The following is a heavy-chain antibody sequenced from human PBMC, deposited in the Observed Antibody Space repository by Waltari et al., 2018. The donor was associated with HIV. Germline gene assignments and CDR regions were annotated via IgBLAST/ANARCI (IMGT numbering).Heavy chain of an antibody. Sequence: QVQLQESGPGLVKPSGTLSLTCAVSGGSISSSNWWSWVRQRPGKGLEWIGEIYHSGRTNYNPSLKSRVTISVDKSKNQFSLKLSSVTAADTAVYYCARGSFCSGGSCSTSHATGYYFDYWGQGTLVTVSS. J-gene: IGHJ4*02. V-gene: IGHV4-4*02. CDR1: GGSISSSNW. D-gene: IGHD2-15*01. CDR2: IYHSGRT. CDR3: ARGSFCSGGSCSTSHATGYYFDY.